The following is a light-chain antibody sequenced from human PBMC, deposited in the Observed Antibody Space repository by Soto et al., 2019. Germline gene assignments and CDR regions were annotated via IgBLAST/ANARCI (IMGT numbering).Light chain of an antibody. Sequence: DIQMTQSPSTLSASVGDRVTITCRASQSISSWLAWYQQKPGKAPTVLIYKASSLESGVPSRFSGSGSGTEFTLTISSLQPDDFATYYCQQYHSLNTFGQGTKLEI. CDR2: KAS. V-gene: IGKV1-5*03. CDR3: QQYHSLNT. CDR1: QSISSW. J-gene: IGKJ2*01.